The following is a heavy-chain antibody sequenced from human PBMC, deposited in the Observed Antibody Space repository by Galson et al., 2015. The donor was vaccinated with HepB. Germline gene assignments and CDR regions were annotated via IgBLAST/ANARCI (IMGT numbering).Heavy chain of an antibody. J-gene: IGHJ6*02. Sequence: SLRLSCAASGFTFSSYAMHWVRQAPGKGLEWVAVISYDGSNKYYADSVKGRFTISRDNSKNTLYLQMNSLRAEDTAVYYCARVYCSGGSCYSNGDYGYYYGMDVWGQGTTVTVSS. D-gene: IGHD2-15*01. V-gene: IGHV3-30*04. CDR3: ARVYCSGGSCYSNGDYGYYYGMDV. CDR2: ISYDGSNK. CDR1: GFTFSSYA.